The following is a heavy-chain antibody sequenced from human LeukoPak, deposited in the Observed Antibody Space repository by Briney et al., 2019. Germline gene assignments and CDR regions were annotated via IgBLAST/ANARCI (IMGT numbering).Heavy chain of an antibody. V-gene: IGHV4-4*02. CDR2: ISLSGRT. CDR1: GGSISRTNW. D-gene: IGHD1-26*01. J-gene: IGHJ4*02. Sequence: SETLSLTCDVSGGSISRTNWWSWVRQSPGQGLEWIGEISLSGRTNYNPSLQSRVTMSLDESKNQLSLDLASVTAADTAVYYCSRESGAFSPFGYWGQGTLVTVHS. CDR3: SRESGAFSPFGY.